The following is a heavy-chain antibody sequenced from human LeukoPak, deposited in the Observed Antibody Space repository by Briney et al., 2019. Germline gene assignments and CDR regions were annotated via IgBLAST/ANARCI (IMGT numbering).Heavy chain of an antibody. CDR3: ARDRALGSGKYYFDF. CDR1: GGSISSYY. J-gene: IGHJ4*02. V-gene: IGHV4-59*01. CDR2: IDYSGYT. D-gene: IGHD3-16*01. Sequence: SETLSLTCTVSGGSISSYYWSWIRQPPGKGLEWIGYIDYSGYTNYNPSLKSRVTISVDTSTNQFSLKLNSVTAADTAVYYCARDRALGSGKYYFDFWGQGTPVTVSS.